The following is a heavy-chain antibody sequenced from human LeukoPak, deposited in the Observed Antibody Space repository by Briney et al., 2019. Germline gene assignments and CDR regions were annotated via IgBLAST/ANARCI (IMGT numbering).Heavy chain of an antibody. V-gene: IGHV1-2*02. CDR1: GYTFTGYY. CDR2: INPNSGGT. CDR3: ARSYGDYVPVDY. J-gene: IGHJ4*02. Sequence: ASVKASCKASGYTFTGYYMHWVRQAPGQGLEWMGWINPNSGGTNYAQKFQGRVTMTRDTSISTAYMELSRLRSDDTAVYYCARSYGDYVPVDYWGQGTLVTVSS. D-gene: IGHD4-17*01.